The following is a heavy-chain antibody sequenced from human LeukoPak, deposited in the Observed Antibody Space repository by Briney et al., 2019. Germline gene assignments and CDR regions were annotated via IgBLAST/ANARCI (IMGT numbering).Heavy chain of an antibody. Sequence: SETLSLTCTVSGGSISSYYWSWIRQPPGKGLEWIGYIYYSGSTNYNPSLKSRVTITVDTSKNQFSLKLSSVTAADTAVYYCARGVGFDWFDPWGQGTLVTVSS. CDR1: GGSISSYY. D-gene: IGHD6-25*01. CDR2: IYYSGST. CDR3: ARGVGFDWFDP. J-gene: IGHJ5*02. V-gene: IGHV4-59*01.